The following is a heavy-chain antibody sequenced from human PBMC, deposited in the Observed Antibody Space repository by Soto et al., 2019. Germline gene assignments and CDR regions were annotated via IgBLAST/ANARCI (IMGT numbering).Heavy chain of an antibody. CDR2: IYWDDDK. V-gene: IGHV2-5*02. D-gene: IGHD6-13*01. J-gene: IGHJ4*02. CDR1: GFSLSTSGVH. CDR3: AHPGNKASAGFYFDF. Sequence: VSGPTLVNPTQTLTLTCTFSGFSLSTSGVHVGWIRQPPGKALEWLALIYWDDDKRYSPSLKNRLTVSKGASNNQVVLTMTSMDPVDTATYYCAHPGNKASAGFYFDFWGQGTLVTVSS.